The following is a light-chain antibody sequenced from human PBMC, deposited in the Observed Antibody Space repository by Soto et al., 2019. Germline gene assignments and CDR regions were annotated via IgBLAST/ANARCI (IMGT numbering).Light chain of an antibody. V-gene: IGKV3-20*01. CDR1: QSVSRSY. CDR2: DAS. J-gene: IGKJ4*01. CDR3: QQYGTSPLT. Sequence: ENVLTQSPGTLSLSPGERATLSCRASQSVSRSYLAWYQQKPGQAPRLLIYDASSRATGIPDRFSGSGSGTDFTLTISRLEPEDFAVFYCQQYGTSPLTFGGGTKVEIK.